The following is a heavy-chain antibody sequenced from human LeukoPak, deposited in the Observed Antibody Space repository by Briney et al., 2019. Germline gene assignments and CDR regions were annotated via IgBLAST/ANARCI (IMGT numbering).Heavy chain of an antibody. V-gene: IGHV1-18*01. CDR3: ARSLSMIVVVGASDI. CDR1: GYSFNSYG. J-gene: IGHJ3*02. CDR2: ISVYNDNT. Sequence: GASVKVSCKASGYSFNSYGVNWVRQAPGQGLEWMGRISVYNDNTNYAQKFQGRVTMTTDTSTSTVYMELRSLRSDDTAVYYCARSLSMIVVVGASDIWGQGTMVTVSS. D-gene: IGHD3-22*01.